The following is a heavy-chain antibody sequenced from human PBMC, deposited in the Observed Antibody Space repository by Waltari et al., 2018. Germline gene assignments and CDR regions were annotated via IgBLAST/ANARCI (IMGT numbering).Heavy chain of an antibody. J-gene: IGHJ4*02. V-gene: IGHV4-4*02. Sequence: QVHLQESGPGLVQPSGTLSLTCAVSGVSLIGPTYWSWVRQPPGKGLEWIGEIFPSGNTNYNSSLKSRVTISMDTSKNQFSLTLISVTAADTAVYYCVRNQWKVSLFDFWGQGAKVSVSS. CDR1: GVSLIGPTY. CDR2: IFPSGNT. CDR3: VRNQWKVSLFDF. D-gene: IGHD1-1*01.